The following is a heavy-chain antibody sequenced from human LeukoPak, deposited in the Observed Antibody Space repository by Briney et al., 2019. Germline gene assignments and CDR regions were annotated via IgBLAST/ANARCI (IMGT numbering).Heavy chain of an antibody. D-gene: IGHD3-3*01. CDR2: YSGFNDDT. V-gene: IGHV1-18*01. J-gene: IGHJ4*02. CDR1: VYTFTTYR. CDR3: ARLSYEGVGH. Sequence: ASVNLSFKSSVYTFTTYRITWVRQAPGQGLEWMGWYSGFNDDTNYAQKFQGRVIMTTDKSTSTAYLELRSLTPDDTAVYYCARLSYEGVGHGGQGTLVSVSS.